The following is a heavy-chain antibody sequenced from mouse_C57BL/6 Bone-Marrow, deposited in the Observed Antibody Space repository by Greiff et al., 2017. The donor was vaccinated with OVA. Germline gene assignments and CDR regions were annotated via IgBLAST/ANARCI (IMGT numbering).Heavy chain of an antibody. CDR2: IYPGDGDT. D-gene: IGHD2-10*02. CDR1: GYAFSSSW. Sequence: LVESGPELVKPGASVKISCKASGYAFSSSWMNWVKQRPGKGLEWIGRIYPGDGDTNYNGKFKGKATLTADKSSSTAYMQLSSLTSEDSAVYFCARGGYGNWYFDVWGTGTTVTVSS. CDR3: ARGGYGNWYFDV. J-gene: IGHJ1*03. V-gene: IGHV1-82*01.